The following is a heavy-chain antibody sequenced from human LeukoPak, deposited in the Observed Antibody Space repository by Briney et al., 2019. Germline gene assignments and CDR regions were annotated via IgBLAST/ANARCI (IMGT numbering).Heavy chain of an antibody. CDR3: ARLRGNYFPDY. Sequence: SETLSLTCTVSGGSMSGYYWTWIRQPPGKGLEWIAYIYYSGCTNYNPSLKSRVTISVDTSKNQFSLRLNSVTAADTAVYYCARLRGNYFPDYWGQGTLVTVSS. D-gene: IGHD4-11*01. J-gene: IGHJ4*02. CDR1: GGSMSGYY. CDR2: IYYSGCT. V-gene: IGHV4-59*01.